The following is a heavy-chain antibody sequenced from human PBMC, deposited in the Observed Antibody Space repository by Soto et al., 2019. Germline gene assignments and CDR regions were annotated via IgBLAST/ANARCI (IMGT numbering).Heavy chain of an antibody. V-gene: IGHV3-74*01. CDR2: ITSDGSGA. J-gene: IGHJ5*02. D-gene: IGHD1-1*01. CDR3: AAVYKTWFDP. Sequence: PGWSLRLSCAAAGLTRRNYWMHWVRQAPGKGLVWVSLITSDGSGANYADFVKGRFTISRDNAKNTLCLQMDSLRAEDTAVYYCAAVYKTWFDPWGQGTLVTVSS. CDR1: GLTRRNYW.